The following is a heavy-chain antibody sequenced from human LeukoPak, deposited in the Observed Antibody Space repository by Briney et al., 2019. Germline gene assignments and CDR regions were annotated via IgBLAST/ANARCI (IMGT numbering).Heavy chain of an antibody. J-gene: IGHJ4*02. V-gene: IGHV3-23*01. CDR1: GLSISSHA. CDR2: VDGDDGGT. Sequence: GGSLRLSCAVSGLSISSHAMTWVRQAPGKELEWVSTVDGDDGGTYYADSVKGRFTISRDNSKNTVYLQMNSLRAEDTALYYCAKDGCGSGDYSSSCRVYWGQGSLVTASS. D-gene: IGHD6-13*01. CDR3: AKDGCGSGDYSSSCRVY.